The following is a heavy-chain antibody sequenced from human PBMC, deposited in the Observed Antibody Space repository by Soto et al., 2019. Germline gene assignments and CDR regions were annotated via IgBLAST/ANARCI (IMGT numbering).Heavy chain of an antibody. V-gene: IGHV1-18*01. CDR1: GYTFTSYG. Sequence: GASVKVSCKASGYTFTSYGISWVRQAPGQGLEWMGWISAYNGNTNYAQKLQGRVTMTTDTSTSTAYMELRSLRSDDTAVYYCARDPRGLGRLATYYYYGMDVWGQGTTVTVSS. D-gene: IGHD3-10*01. CDR2: ISAYNGNT. CDR3: ARDPRGLGRLATYYYYGMDV. J-gene: IGHJ6*02.